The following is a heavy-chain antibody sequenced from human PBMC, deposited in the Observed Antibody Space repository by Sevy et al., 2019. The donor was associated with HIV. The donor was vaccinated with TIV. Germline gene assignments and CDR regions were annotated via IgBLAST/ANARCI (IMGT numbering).Heavy chain of an antibody. CDR2: ISWNSGAI. D-gene: IGHD2-15*01. J-gene: IGHJ3*02. CDR3: GRAQGYCVINSCFGGSINAFDI. Sequence: GGSLRLSCAASGFAFSDYAMHWVRQVPGKGLEWVSGISWNSGAIGYADSVKGRFTISRGNAKNSLHLQMNSLRVEDTALYYCGRAQGYCVINSCFGGSINAFDIWGQGTMVTVSS. CDR1: GFAFSDYA. V-gene: IGHV3-9*01.